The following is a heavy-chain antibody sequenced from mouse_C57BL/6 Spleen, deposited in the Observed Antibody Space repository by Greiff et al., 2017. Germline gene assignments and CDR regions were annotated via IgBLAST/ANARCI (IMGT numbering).Heavy chain of an antibody. CDR3: TKRGDYYGSLDY. D-gene: IGHD1-1*01. Sequence: QVQLKESGAELVRPGASVTLSCKASGYTFTDYEMHWVKQTPVHGLEWIGAIDPETGGTAYNQKFKGKAILTADKSSSTAYMELRSLTSEDSAVYYCTKRGDYYGSLDYWGQGTTLTVSS. J-gene: IGHJ2*01. CDR1: GYTFTDYE. CDR2: IDPETGGT. V-gene: IGHV1-15*01.